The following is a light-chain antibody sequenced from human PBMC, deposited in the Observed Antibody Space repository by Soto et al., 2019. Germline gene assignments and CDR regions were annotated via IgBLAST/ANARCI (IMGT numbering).Light chain of an antibody. CDR2: DVS. V-gene: IGLV2-11*01. Sequence: SALTHPRSVSGSPGQSVTISCTGSSTDVGGYNYVSWYQQHPGKAPKLIIYDVSKRPSGVPDRFSGSKSGNTASLTISGLQAEDEADYYCSSYADTERIFGGGTKVTVL. CDR1: STDVGGYNY. J-gene: IGLJ2*01. CDR3: SSYADTERI.